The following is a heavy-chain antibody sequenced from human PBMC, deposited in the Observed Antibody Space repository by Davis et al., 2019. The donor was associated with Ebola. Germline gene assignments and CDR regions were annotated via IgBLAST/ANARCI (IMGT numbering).Heavy chain of an antibody. Sequence: PSETLSLTCTVSGGSITSHHWNWIRQSSGKGLEWIGYIYYSGNTKYNPSLKSRVTISIDMSKNQFSLKLNSVTAADTAVYFCARDRGILTGHTWYYYGMDVWGQGTTVTVSS. CDR3: ARDRGILTGHTWYYYGMDV. J-gene: IGHJ6*02. CDR1: GGSITSHH. D-gene: IGHD3-9*01. CDR2: IYYSGNT. V-gene: IGHV4-59*11.